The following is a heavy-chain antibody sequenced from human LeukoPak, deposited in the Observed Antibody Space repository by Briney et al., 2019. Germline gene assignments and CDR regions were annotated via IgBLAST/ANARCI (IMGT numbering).Heavy chain of an antibody. CDR2: IYHSRLT. CDR3: ARELPSPNDHHYFDY. J-gene: IGHJ4*02. CDR1: NYSIRSGYY. V-gene: IGHV4-38-2*02. D-gene: IGHD1-1*01. Sequence: SETLSLTCSVSNYSIRSGYYWGWIRQPPGKGLEWIGSIYHSRLTYYNPSLRSRITISVDTSKNHFSLKLNSVTAADTAVYYCARELPSPNDHHYFDYWGQGTLVTVSS.